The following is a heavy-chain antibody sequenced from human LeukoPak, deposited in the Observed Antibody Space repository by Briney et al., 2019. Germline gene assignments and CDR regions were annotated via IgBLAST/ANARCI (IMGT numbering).Heavy chain of an antibody. D-gene: IGHD2-2*01. CDR1: GFTFSGYA. Sequence: PGRSLRLSCAASGFTFSGYAMHWVRQAPGKGLEWVAVISYDGNNKYCADSVKGRFTISRDNSKNTLYLQMNSLRAEDTAVYYCARDPRHIVVVPAALGIDYWGQGTLVTVSS. CDR2: ISYDGNNK. CDR3: ARDPRHIVVVPAALGIDY. V-gene: IGHV3-30-3*01. J-gene: IGHJ4*02.